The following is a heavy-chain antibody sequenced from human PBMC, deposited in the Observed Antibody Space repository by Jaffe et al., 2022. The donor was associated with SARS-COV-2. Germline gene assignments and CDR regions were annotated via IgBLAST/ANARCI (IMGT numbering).Heavy chain of an antibody. Sequence: EVRLVQSGAEVKKPGESLKISCQTSGYNFAKYWIGWVRQTPGKGLEWLGIIYPEDSDTRYSPSFEGQVTISADKSTNAAYLQWGSLKASDTAIYYCARHGDYGSEYYYYYYMDVWGKGTTVIVSS. V-gene: IGHV5-51*01. J-gene: IGHJ6*03. CDR1: GYNFAKYW. D-gene: IGHD3-10*01. CDR3: ARHGDYGSEYYYYYYMDV. CDR2: IYPEDSDT.